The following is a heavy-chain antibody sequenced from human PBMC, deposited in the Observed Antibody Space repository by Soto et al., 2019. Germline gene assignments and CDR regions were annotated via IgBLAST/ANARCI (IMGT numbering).Heavy chain of an antibody. CDR3: ARRRAAAGTNWFDP. V-gene: IGHV1-46*02. D-gene: IGHD6-13*01. CDR1: GYTFNTYY. CDR2: IHPSGGGT. Sequence: ASVKVSCKPSGYTFNTYYLHWVRQAPGQALEWMGVIHPSGGGTNYAQKLQGRVTMTTDTSTSTAYMELRSLRSDDTAVYYCARRRAAAGTNWFDPWGQGTLVTVSS. J-gene: IGHJ5*02.